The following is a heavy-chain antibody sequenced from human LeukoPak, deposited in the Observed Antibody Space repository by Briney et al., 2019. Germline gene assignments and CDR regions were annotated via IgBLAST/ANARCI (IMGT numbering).Heavy chain of an antibody. Sequence: TGGSLRLSCVASGFTVSSNYMSWVRQAQGKGLEWVSAIFSGGSTFYADSVTGRFTISRDNSKNTVYLEMNSLRAEDTAVYYCARDLKTSGWYGDFDYWGQGTLVTVSS. J-gene: IGHJ4*02. V-gene: IGHV3-53*01. D-gene: IGHD6-19*01. CDR2: IFSGGST. CDR3: ARDLKTSGWYGDFDY. CDR1: GFTVSSNY.